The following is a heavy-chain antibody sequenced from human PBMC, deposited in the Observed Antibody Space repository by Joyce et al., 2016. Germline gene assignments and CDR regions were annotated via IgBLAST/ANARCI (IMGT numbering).Heavy chain of an antibody. V-gene: IGHV1-69*01. CDR3: ARGRGDDFWSGYYGSIDY. J-gene: IGHJ4*02. D-gene: IGHD3-3*01. CDR2: IVPMSATT. Sequence: QVQLEESGAEVKKPGSSVKVSCKTSGDIFNAYGINWVRQAPGQGLEWLGGIVPMSATTDYAQKFRGRLTISANEPTSTVYMELGSLRSDDTGTYYCARGRGDDFWSGYYGSIDYWGQGTLVSVSS. CDR1: GDIFNAYG.